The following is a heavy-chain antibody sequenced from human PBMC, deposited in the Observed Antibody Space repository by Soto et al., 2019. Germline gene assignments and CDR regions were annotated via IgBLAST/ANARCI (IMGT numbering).Heavy chain of an antibody. CDR2: IYTSGST. V-gene: IGHV4-4*07. Sequence: PSETLSLACTVAGGSIRRYYWSWFRQPAGKGLEWIGRIYTSGSTNYNPSLKSRVTMSVDTSKNQFSLKLSSVTAADTAVYYCARDLYGDLDYWGQGTLVTVSS. D-gene: IGHD4-17*01. CDR3: ARDLYGDLDY. CDR1: GGSIRRYY. J-gene: IGHJ4*02.